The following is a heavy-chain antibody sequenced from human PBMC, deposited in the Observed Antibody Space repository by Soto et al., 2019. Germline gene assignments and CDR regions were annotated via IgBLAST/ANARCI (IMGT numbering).Heavy chain of an antibody. J-gene: IGHJ4*02. CDR1: GYSFSNYN. D-gene: IGHD3-3*01. CDR3: ARLQRYVEGLPGGLDY. Sequence: ASVKVSCKSSGYSFSNYNLHWLRQAPGQSLEWVGWINTGNGNTKYSAKFHDRVTISRDTSANTAYMELHNLRSEDTAVYFCARLQRYVEGLPGGLDYWGQGTLVTVS. CDR2: INTGNGNT. V-gene: IGHV1-3*04.